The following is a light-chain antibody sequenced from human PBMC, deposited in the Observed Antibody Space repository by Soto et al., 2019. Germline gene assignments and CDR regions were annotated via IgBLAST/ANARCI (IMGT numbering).Light chain of an antibody. V-gene: IGKV1-17*01. CDR1: QSISSY. Sequence: DIQMTQSPSSLSASLGDRATITCRASQSISSYLKWYQQKPGRAPKLLIYAASSLQSGVPSRFSGSGSGTEFTLTISSLQPEDFATYYCLQHNSYPRTFGQGTKVDIK. J-gene: IGKJ1*01. CDR2: AAS. CDR3: LQHNSYPRT.